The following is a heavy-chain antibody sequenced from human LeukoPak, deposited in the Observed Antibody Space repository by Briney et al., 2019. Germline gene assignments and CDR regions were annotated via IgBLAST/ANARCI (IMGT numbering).Heavy chain of an antibody. CDR2: IYTSENT. V-gene: IGHV4-4*07. D-gene: IGHD1-1*01. Sequence: SETLSLTCTVSGASISSYYWSWIRQPAGKGLEWIGRIYTSENTNYNPSLKSRVTMSVDTSKNQFSLKLSSVTAADTAVYYCARPRRYNWNDRWFDPWGQGTLVTVSS. J-gene: IGHJ5*02. CDR1: GASISSYY. CDR3: ARPRRYNWNDRWFDP.